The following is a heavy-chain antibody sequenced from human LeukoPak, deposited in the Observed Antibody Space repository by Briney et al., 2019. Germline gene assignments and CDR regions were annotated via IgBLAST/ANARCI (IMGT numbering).Heavy chain of an antibody. CDR1: GGSISSSSYY. V-gene: IGHV4-39*01. CDR2: IYYSGST. D-gene: IGHD2-2*01. Sequence: SETLSLTCTVSGGSISSSSYYWGWIRQPPGKGLEWMGSIYYSGSTYYNPSLKSRVTISVDTSKNQFSLKLSSVTAADTAVYYCARLVWGYCYYMDVWGKGTTVTVSS. J-gene: IGHJ6*03. CDR3: ARLVWGYCYYMDV.